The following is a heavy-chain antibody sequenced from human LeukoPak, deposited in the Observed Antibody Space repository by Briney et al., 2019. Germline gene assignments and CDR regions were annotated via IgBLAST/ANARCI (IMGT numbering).Heavy chain of an antibody. CDR1: GGSISSYY. J-gene: IGHJ4*02. V-gene: IGHV4-4*09. CDR2: IYTSGST. CDR3: AGGVAAAGFDY. D-gene: IGHD6-13*01. Sequence: SETLSLTCTVSGGSISSYYWSWIRQPPGKGLEWIGYIYTSGSTNYNPSLKSRVTISVDTSKNQFSLKLSSVTAADTAVYYCAGGVAAAGFDYWGQGTLVTVSS.